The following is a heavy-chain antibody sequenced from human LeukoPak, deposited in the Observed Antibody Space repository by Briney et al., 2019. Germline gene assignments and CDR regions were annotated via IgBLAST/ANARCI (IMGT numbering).Heavy chain of an antibody. D-gene: IGHD3-16*02. J-gene: IGHJ4*02. CDR1: GYTFTGYY. Sequence: GASVKVSCKASGYTFTGYYMHWVRQAPGQGLEGMGWINPNSGGTNYAQKFQGRVTMTRDTSISTAYMELSRLRSDDTAVYYCARHNYDYVWGSYRYGVANYFDYWGQGTLVTVSS. V-gene: IGHV1-2*02. CDR2: INPNSGGT. CDR3: ARHNYDYVWGSYRYGVANYFDY.